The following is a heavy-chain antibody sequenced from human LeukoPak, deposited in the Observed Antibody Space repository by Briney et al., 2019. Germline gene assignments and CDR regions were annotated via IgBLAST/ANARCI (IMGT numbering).Heavy chain of an antibody. J-gene: IGHJ6*02. V-gene: IGHV3-23*01. CDR3: AKDPDYYYGMDV. CDR1: GFTFSSYA. CDR2: ISGSGGST. Sequence: GGSLSLSCAASGFTFSSYAMSWVRQAPGKGLEWVSAISGSGGSTYYADSVKGRFTISRDNSMNTLYLQMNSLRAEDTAVYYCAKDPDYYYGMDVWGQGTTVTVSS.